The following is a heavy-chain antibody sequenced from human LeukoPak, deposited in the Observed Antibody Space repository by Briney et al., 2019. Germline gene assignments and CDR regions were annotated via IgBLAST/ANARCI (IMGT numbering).Heavy chain of an antibody. D-gene: IGHD6-19*01. CDR3: ARPGGGSSGWYNFDS. CDR1: GGSFSGYY. J-gene: IGHJ4*02. Sequence: SETLSLTCAVYGGSFSGYYWSWIRQPPGKGLEWIGEINHSGSTNYNPSLKSRVTISVDTSKNQFSLKLTSVTAADTAVYYCARPGGGSSGWYNFDSWGQGTLVTVSS. CDR2: INHSGST. V-gene: IGHV4-34*01.